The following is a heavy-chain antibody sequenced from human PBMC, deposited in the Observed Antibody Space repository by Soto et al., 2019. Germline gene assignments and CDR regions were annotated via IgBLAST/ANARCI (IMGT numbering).Heavy chain of an antibody. V-gene: IGHV4-4*02. J-gene: IGHJ4*02. Sequence: QVQLQESGPGLVKPSGTLSLTCAVSGGSISSSKWWTWVRQPPEKGLEWIGEIYHSGSTNYNPSLKSRVPISLDKSKNQFSLKLSSVTAADTAVYYCARDPFPYYGEPLDYWGRGTLVTVSS. CDR2: IYHSGST. D-gene: IGHD4-17*01. CDR1: GGSISSSKW. CDR3: ARDPFPYYGEPLDY.